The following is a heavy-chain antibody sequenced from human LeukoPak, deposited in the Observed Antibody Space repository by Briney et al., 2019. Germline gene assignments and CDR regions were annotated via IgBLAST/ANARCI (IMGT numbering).Heavy chain of an antibody. J-gene: IGHJ5*02. Sequence: PGGSLRLSCAAFGFTFSTSAMNWLRQAPGKGLEWVSHISGSGDDTQYADSVKGRFTISRDNSKDTLYLQMNILRGDDTAVYYCVRRQQTSGWGPLNWFDPWGQGTLVAVSS. D-gene: IGHD6-19*01. CDR1: GFTFSTSA. CDR2: ISGSGDDT. CDR3: VRRQQTSGWGPLNWFDP. V-gene: IGHV3-23*01.